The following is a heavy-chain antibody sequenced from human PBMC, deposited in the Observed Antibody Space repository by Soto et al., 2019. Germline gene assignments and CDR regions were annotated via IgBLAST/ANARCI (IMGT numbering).Heavy chain of an antibody. V-gene: IGHV3-66*01. J-gene: IGHJ6*02. Sequence: GGSLRLSCAASGFTVSSNYMSWVRQAPGKGLEWVSVIYSGGSTYYADSVKGRFTISRDNSKNTLYLQMNSLRAEDTAVYYCARGYSSSWYDYYYGMDVWGQGTMVTVSS. CDR2: IYSGGST. D-gene: IGHD6-13*01. CDR1: GFTVSSNY. CDR3: ARGYSSSWYDYYYGMDV.